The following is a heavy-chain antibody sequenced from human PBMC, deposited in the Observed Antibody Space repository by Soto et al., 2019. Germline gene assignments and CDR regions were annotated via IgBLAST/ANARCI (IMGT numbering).Heavy chain of an antibody. CDR2: INHSGST. J-gene: IGHJ5*02. CDR1: GGSFSGYY. CDR3: ARVPLPPYYYDSSGYYWTPPDP. V-gene: IGHV4-34*01. D-gene: IGHD3-22*01. Sequence: KTSETLSLTCAVYGGSFSGYYWSWIRQPPGKGLEWIGEINHSGSTNYNPSLKSRVTISVDTSKNQFSLKLSSVTAADTAVYYCARVPLPPYYYDSSGYYWTPPDPWGQGTLVTVSS.